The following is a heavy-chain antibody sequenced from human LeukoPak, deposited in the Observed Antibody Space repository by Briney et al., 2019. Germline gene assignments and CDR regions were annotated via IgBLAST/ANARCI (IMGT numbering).Heavy chain of an antibody. CDR2: MNPNSGGT. V-gene: IGHV1-2*02. CDR1: GYTFTSYD. Sequence: ASVKVSCKASGYTFTSYDINWVRQATGQGLEWMGWMNPNSGGTNYAQKFQGRVTMTRDTSISTAYMELSRLRSDDTAVYYCARARGGYLADNWFDPWGQGTLVTVSS. J-gene: IGHJ5*02. CDR3: ARARGGYLADNWFDP. D-gene: IGHD2-21*02.